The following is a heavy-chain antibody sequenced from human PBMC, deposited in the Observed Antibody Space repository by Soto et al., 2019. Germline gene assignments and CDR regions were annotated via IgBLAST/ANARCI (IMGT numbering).Heavy chain of an antibody. D-gene: IGHD2-15*01. CDR2: IFSGGNT. CDR3: SLFQAEDGIRGAFSVSAFLLNRSSDL. Sequence: PGKGLEWVSVIFSGGNTYYGASVKGRFTISRDNSKNTLYLQMDSLRAEDTAVYYCSLFQAEDGIRGAFSVSAFLLNRSSDL. J-gene: IGHJ2*01. V-gene: IGHV3-53*01.